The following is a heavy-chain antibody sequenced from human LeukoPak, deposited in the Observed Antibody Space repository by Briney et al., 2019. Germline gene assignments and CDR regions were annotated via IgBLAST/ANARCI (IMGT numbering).Heavy chain of an antibody. J-gene: IGHJ4*02. CDR2: IIPIFGTA. CDR1: GGTFSNYA. Sequence: SVKVSCKASGGTFSNYAISWVRQAPGQGLEWMGGIIPIFGTANYAQKFQGRVTITTDESTSTAYMELSSLRSEDTAVYYCARDSSRDGYNSPGYWGQGTLVTVSS. CDR3: ARDSSRDGYNSPGY. D-gene: IGHD5-24*01. V-gene: IGHV1-69*05.